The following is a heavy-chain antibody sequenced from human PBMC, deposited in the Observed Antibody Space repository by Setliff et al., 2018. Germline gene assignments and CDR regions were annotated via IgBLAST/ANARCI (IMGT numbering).Heavy chain of an antibody. CDR2: ISGYTGDT. CDR3: ARSSAPSVVLAADFDF. V-gene: IGHV1-18*01. Sequence: ASVKVSCKNSGFMFSTYGLSWVRQAPGQAPEWIGCISGYTGDTNYAPKFRDRVTLTIDPSSTTAYMELRSLKSDDTAFYYCARSSAPSVVLAADFDFWGQGTLVTVSS. J-gene: IGHJ4*02. D-gene: IGHD3-9*01. CDR1: GFMFSTYG.